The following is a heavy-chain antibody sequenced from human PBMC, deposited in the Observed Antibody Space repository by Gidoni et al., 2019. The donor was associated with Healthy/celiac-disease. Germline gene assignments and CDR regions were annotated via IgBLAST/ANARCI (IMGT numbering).Heavy chain of an antibody. CDR2: ISGSGGST. CDR3: AKRDPNQDAFDI. CDR1: GFTFSSYD. V-gene: IGHV3-23*01. J-gene: IGHJ3*02. Sequence: EVQLLESGGGLVQPGGSLRLSCAASGFTFSSYDMSWVRQAPGKGLGWVSAISGSGGSTYYADSVKGRFTISRDNSKNTLYLQMNSLRAEDTAVYYCAKRDPNQDAFDIWGQGTMVTVSS.